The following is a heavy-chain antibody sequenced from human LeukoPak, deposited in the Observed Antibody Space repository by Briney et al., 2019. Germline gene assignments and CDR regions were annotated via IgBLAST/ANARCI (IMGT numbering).Heavy chain of an antibody. V-gene: IGHV3-53*04. Sequence: GGSLRLSCAASGFTVSTNCMTWVRQAPGKGLEWVSTIYSGSTTYYADSVMGRFTISRHNSRNTLYLQMNSLRAEDTAVYYCARVDTVMAYYFDLWGQGTLVTVSS. D-gene: IGHD5-18*01. CDR2: IYSGSTT. CDR3: ARVDTVMAYYFDL. J-gene: IGHJ4*02. CDR1: GFTVSTNC.